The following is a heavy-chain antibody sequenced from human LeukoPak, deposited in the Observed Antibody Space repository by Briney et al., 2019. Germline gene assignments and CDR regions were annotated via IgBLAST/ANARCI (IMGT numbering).Heavy chain of an antibody. D-gene: IGHD2-8*01. CDR3: ARDSLKT. CDR2: IYSGGST. Sequence: PGGSLRLSCAVSGFTVSSNYMSWVRQAPGKGLEWVSVIYSGGSTYYADSVKGRLTISRDNFKNTPYLQMNSLRAEDTAVYYCARDSLKTWGQGTLVTVSS. J-gene: IGHJ4*02. V-gene: IGHV3-53*01. CDR1: GFTVSSNY.